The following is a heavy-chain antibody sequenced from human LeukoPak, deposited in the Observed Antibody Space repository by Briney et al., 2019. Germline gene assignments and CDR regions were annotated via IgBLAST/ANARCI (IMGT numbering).Heavy chain of an antibody. D-gene: IGHD3-10*01. CDR2: IYTSGST. CDR1: GGSISSYY. Sequence: PSETLSLTCTVSGGSISSYYWSWIRQPAGKGLEWIGRIYTSGSTNYNPSLKSRVTISVDKSKNQFSLKLSSVTAADTAVYYCARGGRAPLYFDLWGRGTLVTVSS. CDR3: ARGGRAPLYFDL. J-gene: IGHJ2*01. V-gene: IGHV4-4*07.